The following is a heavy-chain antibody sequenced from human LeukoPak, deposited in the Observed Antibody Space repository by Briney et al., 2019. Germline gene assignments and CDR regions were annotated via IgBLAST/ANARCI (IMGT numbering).Heavy chain of an antibody. CDR1: GGTFSSYA. V-gene: IGHV1-69*01. CDR3: ARLGQYYDFWSGYGTAEYFQH. J-gene: IGHJ1*01. CDR2: IIPIFGTA. D-gene: IGHD3-3*01. Sequence: SVKVSCKASGGTFSSYAISWVRQAPGQGLEWMGGIIPIFGTANYAQKFQGRVTITADESTNTAYMELSSLRSEDTAVYYCARLGQYYDFWSGYGTAEYFQHWGQGTLVTVSS.